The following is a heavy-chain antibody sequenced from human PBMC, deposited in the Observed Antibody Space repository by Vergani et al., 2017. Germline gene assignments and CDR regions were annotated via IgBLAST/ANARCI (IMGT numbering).Heavy chain of an antibody. V-gene: IGHV3-74*01. CDR2: INSDGSTT. D-gene: IGHD2-15*01. CDR3: ARGACSGGSCDSGAFDP. Sequence: EVQLVESGGGLVQPGGSLRLSCAASGFTFSSNWMHWVRQAPGKGLVWVSRINSDGSTTSYADSVKGRFTISRDNAKNTMYLQMNSLRAEDTAVYYCARGACSGGSCDSGAFDPWGQGTLVTVSS. J-gene: IGHJ5*02. CDR1: GFTFSSNW.